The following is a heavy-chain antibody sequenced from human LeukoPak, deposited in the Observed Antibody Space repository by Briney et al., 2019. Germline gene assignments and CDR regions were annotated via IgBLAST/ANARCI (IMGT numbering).Heavy chain of an antibody. CDR1: GFTFSNYW. CDR3: ARGRSGVSGNDSPFDY. Sequence: GGSLRLSCAASGFTFSNYWMSWVRQAPGNGLEWVANINPDGSEKYSVDSVTGRFTISRDNAKKSLYLQMNSLRAEDTAVYYCARGRSGVSGNDSPFDYWGQGTLVTVSS. V-gene: IGHV3-7*01. CDR2: INPDGSEK. D-gene: IGHD5-12*01. J-gene: IGHJ4*02.